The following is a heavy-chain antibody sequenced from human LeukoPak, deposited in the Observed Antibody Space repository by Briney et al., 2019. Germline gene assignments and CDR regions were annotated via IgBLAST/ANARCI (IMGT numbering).Heavy chain of an antibody. J-gene: IGHJ4*02. D-gene: IGHD6-19*01. CDR3: ARGWSIAVAGVDY. CDR1: GYTFTGYY. CDR2: INPNSGGT. Sequence: ASVKVSCKASGYTFTGYYMHWVRQAPGQGLEWMGWINPNSGGTNYAQKFQGRVTMTRDTSISTAYMELSSLRSEDTAVYYCARGWSIAVAGVDYWGQGTLVTVSS. V-gene: IGHV1-2*02.